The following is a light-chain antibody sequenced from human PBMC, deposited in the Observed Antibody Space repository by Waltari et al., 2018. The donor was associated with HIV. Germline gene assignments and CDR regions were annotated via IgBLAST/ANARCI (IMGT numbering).Light chain of an antibody. J-gene: IGKJ3*01. CDR3: QQSYGGLT. V-gene: IGKV1-39*01. CDR1: QTISIY. Sequence: DIQMTQSPSSLSASLGDRVIITCRASQTISIYLNWYQQKPGRAPNLLIYAASSLNSGVPSRFSGSGSGTEFSLTIDSLQAEDFATYFCQQSYGGLTFGPGTRVDV. CDR2: AAS.